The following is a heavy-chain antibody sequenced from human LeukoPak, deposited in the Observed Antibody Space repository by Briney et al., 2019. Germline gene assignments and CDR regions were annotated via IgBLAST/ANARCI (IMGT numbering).Heavy chain of an antibody. CDR2: IKQDGSEK. Sequence: PGGSLRLSCVVSGFSFSTNWMTWVRQAPGKGLEWVANIKQDGSEKYYVDSVKGRFTISRDNAKNSLYLQMNSLRAEDTAVYYCARDWGLGDSSGYYWNYWGQGTLVTVSS. CDR3: ARDWGLGDSSGYYWNY. V-gene: IGHV3-7*01. D-gene: IGHD3-22*01. CDR1: GFSFSTNW. J-gene: IGHJ4*02.